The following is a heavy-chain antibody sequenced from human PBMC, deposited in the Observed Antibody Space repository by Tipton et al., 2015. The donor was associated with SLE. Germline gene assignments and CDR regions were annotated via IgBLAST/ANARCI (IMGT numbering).Heavy chain of an antibody. V-gene: IGHV4-39*01. CDR3: AKVVITPDPAFDI. Sequence: TLSLTCTVSGGSISSTSYCWAWIRQPPGKGLEWIGSMSYSGSTYYNPSLKSRVTISVDTSKDQFSLKLTSVTAVDTAVYYCAKVVITPDPAFDIWGQGTMVTVSS. D-gene: IGHD3-22*01. CDR1: GGSISSTSYC. CDR2: MSYSGST. J-gene: IGHJ3*02.